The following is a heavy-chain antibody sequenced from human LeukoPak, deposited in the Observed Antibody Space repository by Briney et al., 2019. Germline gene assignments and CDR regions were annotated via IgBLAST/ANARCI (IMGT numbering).Heavy chain of an antibody. CDR2: ISRNSRTT. V-gene: IGHV3-48*04. CDR3: ARDRGIYSGSYLFDY. D-gene: IGHD1-26*01. CDR1: GSDFSSHN. Sequence: GGSLRLSCAVSGSDFSSHNFHWVRQAPGKGLEWVSFISRNSRTTYYADSVKGRFTISRDDAKNLVYLQMNSLGAEDTAVYYCARDRGIYSGSYLFDYWGQGTLVTVSS. J-gene: IGHJ4*02.